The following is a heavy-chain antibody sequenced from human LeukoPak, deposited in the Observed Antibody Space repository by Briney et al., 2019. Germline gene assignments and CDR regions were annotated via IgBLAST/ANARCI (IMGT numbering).Heavy chain of an antibody. CDR2: IIPILGIA. CDR3: ARVGEVATIWPGYYYYGMDV. V-gene: IGHV1-69*04. Sequence: SVTVSCKASGGTFSSYAISWVRQAPGQGLEWMGRIIPILGIANYAQKFQGRVTITADKSTSTAYMELSSLRSEDTAVYYCARVGEVATIWPGYYYYGMDVWGQGTTVTVSS. CDR1: GGTFSSYA. D-gene: IGHD5-24*01. J-gene: IGHJ6*02.